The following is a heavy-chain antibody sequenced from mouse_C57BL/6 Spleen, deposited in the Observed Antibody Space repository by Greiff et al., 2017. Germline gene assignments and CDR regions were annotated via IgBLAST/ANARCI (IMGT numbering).Heavy chain of an antibody. J-gene: IGHJ3*01. CDR1: GYSFTGYF. V-gene: IGHV1-20*01. CDR2: INPYNGDT. Sequence: VQLKESGPELVKPGDSVKISCKASGYSFTGYFMNWVMQSHGKSLEWIGRINPYNGDTFYNQKFKGKATLTVDKSSSTAHMELRSLTSEDSAVYYCARDYDARPWFAYWGQGTLVTVSA. D-gene: IGHD2-4*01. CDR3: ARDYDARPWFAY.